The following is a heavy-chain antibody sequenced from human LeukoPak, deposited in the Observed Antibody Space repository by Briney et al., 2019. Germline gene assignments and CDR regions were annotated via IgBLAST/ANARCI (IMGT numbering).Heavy chain of an antibody. CDR1: GLTFSSYA. V-gene: IGHV3-23*01. CDR2: ISGSGGST. Sequence: GGSLRLSCAASGLTFSSYAMSWVRQAPGKGLEWVSAISGSGGSTYYADSVKGRFTISRDNSKNTLYLQMNSLRSEDTAVYYCVIGGGYDQKSFDYWGQGTLVTVSS. D-gene: IGHD5-12*01. J-gene: IGHJ4*02. CDR3: VIGGGYDQKSFDY.